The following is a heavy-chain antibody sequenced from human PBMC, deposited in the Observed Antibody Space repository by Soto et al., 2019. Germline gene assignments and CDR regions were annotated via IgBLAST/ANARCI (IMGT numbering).Heavy chain of an antibody. CDR3: TREIIEINGAIRLFDF. D-gene: IGHD2-8*01. CDR1: RFTFNWNW. Sequence: LLRLCPDPRFTFNWNWVHRVRQVPRKGPVWVSRINGDGSSRAYADAVHGRFIISRDNAKNMLYLQMNSLRVDDSALYYCTREIIEINGAIRLFDFLGRGTLVTVSS. V-gene: IGHV3-74*01. CDR2: INGDGSSR. J-gene: IGHJ5*01.